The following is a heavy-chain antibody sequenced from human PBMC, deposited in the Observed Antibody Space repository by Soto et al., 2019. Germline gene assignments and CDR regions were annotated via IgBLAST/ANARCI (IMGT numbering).Heavy chain of an antibody. CDR3: ARSPGVFDY. CDR2: LVPVFGTA. V-gene: IGHV1-69*06. D-gene: IGHD3-10*01. CDR1: GGTFSSLA. J-gene: IGHJ4*02. Sequence: QVQLVQSGAEVKKPGSSVKVSCKASGGTFSSLAISWVRQAPGQGLEWMGGLVPVFGTANYAQKFQGRVTITADTSTSTSYMALGSLRSKDTAVYYCARSPGVFDYWGQGTLVTVSS.